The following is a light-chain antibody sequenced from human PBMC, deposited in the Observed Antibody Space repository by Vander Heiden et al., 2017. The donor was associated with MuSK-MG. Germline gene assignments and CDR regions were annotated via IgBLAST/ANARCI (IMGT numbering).Light chain of an antibody. Sequence: DIQTTQTPSSLSASVGDRVTITCQASQDISNYLNWYQQKPGKAPKLLIYDASNLETGVPSRFSGSGSGTDFTFTISSRQPEDIATYYCQQYDNPFTFGPGTKVDIK. V-gene: IGKV1-33*01. CDR1: QDISNY. CDR2: DAS. J-gene: IGKJ3*01. CDR3: QQYDNPFT.